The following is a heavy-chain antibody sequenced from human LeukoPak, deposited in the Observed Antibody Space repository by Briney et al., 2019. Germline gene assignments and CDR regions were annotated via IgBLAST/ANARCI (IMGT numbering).Heavy chain of an antibody. Sequence: ASVKVSCKASGYTFSGHYMHCVRQAPGHGPEWMGWLNPSSGGTNYAQRFQGRGTMTRDTSISTAYMELSGLKSDDTAVYYCARGTEARTNRSVIAFDIWGKGTMVTVSS. CDR1: GYTFSGHY. D-gene: IGHD1-14*01. V-gene: IGHV1-2*02. CDR3: ARGTEARTNRSVIAFDI. J-gene: IGHJ3*02. CDR2: LNPSSGGT.